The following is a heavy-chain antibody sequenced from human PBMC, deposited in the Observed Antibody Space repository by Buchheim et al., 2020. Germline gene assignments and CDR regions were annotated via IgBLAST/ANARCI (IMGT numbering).Heavy chain of an antibody. J-gene: IGHJ6*02. Sequence: QVQLVESGGGVVQPGRSLRLSCAASGFTFSSYGMHWVRQAPGKGLEWVAVISYDGSNKYYADSVKGRFTISRDNSKNTLYLQMNSLRAEDTAVYYCAKDFNLVMDYSKYLGYQEELSKYYYYYGMDVWGQGTT. D-gene: IGHD4-11*01. CDR2: ISYDGSNK. CDR3: AKDFNLVMDYSKYLGYQEELSKYYYYYGMDV. V-gene: IGHV3-30*18. CDR1: GFTFSSYG.